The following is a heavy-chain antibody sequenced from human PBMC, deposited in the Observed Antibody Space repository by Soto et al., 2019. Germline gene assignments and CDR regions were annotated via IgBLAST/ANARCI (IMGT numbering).Heavy chain of an antibody. V-gene: IGHV5-51*01. CDR2: IYPGDSDA. CDR3: ARQGGAYHTMSDY. J-gene: IGHJ4*02. D-gene: IGHD2-21*01. Sequence: VESLTISCKVSGYTFSKYWIVWVRQTPGKGLEWMGMIYPGDSDARYSPSFEGQVTFSVDKSINTAYLQWNSLKASDTAMYYCARQGGAYHTMSDYWGQGTMVTVSS. CDR1: GYTFSKYW.